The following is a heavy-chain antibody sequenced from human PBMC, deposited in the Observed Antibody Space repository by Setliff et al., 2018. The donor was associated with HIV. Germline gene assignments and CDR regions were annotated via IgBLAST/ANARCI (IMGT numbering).Heavy chain of an antibody. J-gene: IGHJ6*03. CDR3: ARGRLLWSGSYYYYHMDV. D-gene: IGHD3-10*01. Sequence: LRLSCAASGFTFSDHYMDWVRQAPGKGLEWVGRSRNKANSYTTEYAASVKGRFTISRDDSKNSLYLQMNSLKTEDTAVYYCARGRLLWSGSYYYYHMDVWGKGTTVTVSS. V-gene: IGHV3-72*01. CDR2: SRNKANSYTT. CDR1: GFTFSDHY.